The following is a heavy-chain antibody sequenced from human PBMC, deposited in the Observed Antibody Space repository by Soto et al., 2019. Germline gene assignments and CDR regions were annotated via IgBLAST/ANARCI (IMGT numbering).Heavy chain of an antibody. J-gene: IGHJ4*02. D-gene: IGHD3-10*01. CDR1: GGSIRSMKYY. V-gene: IGHV4-39*01. CDR2: VYYDGGA. Sequence: LQESGPGLVKTSETVSLTCSASGGSIRSMKYYWGWVRQPPGKGLEWVGSVYYDGGAYYSPTLRSRASISVDTSKNQFSLGLTSVTPKDTAFYYCARIAFYYGSSRSDLWGQGSLVTVS. CDR3: ARIAFYYGSSRSDL.